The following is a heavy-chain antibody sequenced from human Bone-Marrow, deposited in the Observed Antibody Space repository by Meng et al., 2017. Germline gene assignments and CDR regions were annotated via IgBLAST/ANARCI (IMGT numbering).Heavy chain of an antibody. Sequence: SVKVSCKASGGTFSSYAISWVRQAPGQGLEWMGGIIPIFGTANYAQKFQGRDTITADESTSTAYMELSSLRSEDTAVYYCARVHSDAFDIWGQGTMVTVSS. J-gene: IGHJ3*02. CDR2: IIPIFGTA. CDR3: ARVHSDAFDI. CDR1: GGTFSSYA. V-gene: IGHV1-69*13.